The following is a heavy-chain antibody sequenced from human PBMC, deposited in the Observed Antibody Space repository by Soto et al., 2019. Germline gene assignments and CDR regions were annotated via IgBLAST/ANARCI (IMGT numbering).Heavy chain of an antibody. D-gene: IGHD6-13*01. V-gene: IGHV4-34*01. CDR1: GGSFSGYY. J-gene: IGHJ6*03. Sequence: SETLSLTCAVYGGSFSGYYWSWIRQPPGKGLEWIGEINHRGSTNYNPSLKSRVTISVDTSKNQFSLKLSSVTAADTAVYYCARVSGEVSSSWPIYYYYYYMDVWGKGTTVT. CDR3: ARVSGEVSSSWPIYYYYYYMDV. CDR2: INHRGST.